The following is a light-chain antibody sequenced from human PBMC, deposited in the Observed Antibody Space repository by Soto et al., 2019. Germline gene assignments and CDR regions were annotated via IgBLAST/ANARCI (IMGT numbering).Light chain of an antibody. CDR2: AAS. CDR1: QSISSS. J-gene: IGKJ1*01. Sequence: DIQMTQSPSSLSASVGDRVTITCRASQSISSSLNWYQQKPGKAPKLLIYAASSLQSGVPSRFSGSGSGTDFTLTIISLQPEDLATYCCQQSYNNPWTFGQGTKVDIK. V-gene: IGKV1-39*01. CDR3: QQSYNNPWT.